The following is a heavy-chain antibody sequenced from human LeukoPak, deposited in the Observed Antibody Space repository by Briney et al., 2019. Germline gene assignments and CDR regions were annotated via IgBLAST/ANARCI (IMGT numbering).Heavy chain of an antibody. CDR3: ARDRRSQWELPGGVDY. Sequence: GGSLRLSCAASGFTFSSYWMSWVRQAPGKGLEWVANIKQDGSEKYYVDSVKGRFTISRDNAKNSLYLQMNSLRAEDTAVYYCARDRRSQWELPGGVDYWGQGTLVTVST. D-gene: IGHD1-26*01. CDR2: IKQDGSEK. CDR1: GFTFSSYW. J-gene: IGHJ4*02. V-gene: IGHV3-7*01.